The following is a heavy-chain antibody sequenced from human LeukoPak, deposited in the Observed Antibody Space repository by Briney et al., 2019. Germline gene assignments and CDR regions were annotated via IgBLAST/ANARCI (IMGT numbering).Heavy chain of an antibody. CDR3: ARDGGGYFDY. Sequence: GRSLRLSCAASGFTFSNYPMHWVRQAPGKGLEWVSSISSSSSYIYYADSVKGRFTISRDNAKNSLYLQMNSLRAEDTAVYYCARDGGGYFDYWGQGTLVTVSS. J-gene: IGHJ4*02. CDR1: GFTFSNYP. V-gene: IGHV3-21*01. D-gene: IGHD3-10*01. CDR2: ISSSSSYI.